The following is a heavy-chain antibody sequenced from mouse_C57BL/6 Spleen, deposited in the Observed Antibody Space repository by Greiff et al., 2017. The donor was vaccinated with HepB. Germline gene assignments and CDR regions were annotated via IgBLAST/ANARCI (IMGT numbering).Heavy chain of an antibody. CDR2: ISYDGSN. CDR1: GYSITSGYY. CDR3: AMHSNYWYKSSYWYFDD. J-gene: IGHJ1*03. Sequence: DVQLQESGPGLVKPSQSLSLTCSVTGYSITSGYYWNWIRQFPGNKLEWMGYISYDGSNNYNPSLKNRNSITRDTSKNQFFLKLNSVTTEDTATYYCAMHSNYWYKSSYWYFDDWGTGTTVTVSS. V-gene: IGHV3-6*01. D-gene: IGHD2-5*01.